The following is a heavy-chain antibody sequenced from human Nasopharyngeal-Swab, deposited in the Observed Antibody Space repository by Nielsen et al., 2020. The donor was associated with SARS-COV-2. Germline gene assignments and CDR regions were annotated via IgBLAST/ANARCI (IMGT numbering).Heavy chain of an antibody. D-gene: IGHD1-26*01. J-gene: IGHJ2*01. CDR2: ISSSSDII. CDR1: GFTFTTYA. CDR3: ARTLGGGSYYYYYTDL. V-gene: IGHV3-48*02. Sequence: GGSLRLSCAPSGFTFTTYAMNWVRQAPGKGLEWISYISSSSDIIYCADSVRGRFTVSRDNAKTSLYLQMNSLTDEGTAVYYCARTLGGGSYYYYYTDLWGRGTLVTVSS.